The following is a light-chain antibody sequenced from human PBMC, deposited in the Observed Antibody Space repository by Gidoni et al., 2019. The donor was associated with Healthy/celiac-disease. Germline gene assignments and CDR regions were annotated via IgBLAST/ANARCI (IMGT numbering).Light chain of an antibody. CDR1: QRVSSSY. Sequence: DIVLTQSPGTLSLSPRERATLACRASQRVSSSYLAWYQQKPGQAPRLLIYGASSRATGIPDRFSGSGSGTDFTLTISRLEPEDFAVYYCQQYGSSPRTFGQGTKVEIK. CDR3: QQYGSSPRT. CDR2: GAS. J-gene: IGKJ1*01. V-gene: IGKV3-20*01.